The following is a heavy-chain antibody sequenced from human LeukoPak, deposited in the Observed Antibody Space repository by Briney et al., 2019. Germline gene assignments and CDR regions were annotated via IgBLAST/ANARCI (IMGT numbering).Heavy chain of an antibody. Sequence: GGSLRLSFAAPGFTFSSYALSWVRQAPGKGLEWVSAISGSGGSTYYADSVKGRFTISRDNSKNTLYLQMNSLGAEDTAVYYCATAPFDYGDYDAFDIWGQGTMVTVSS. CDR1: GFTFSSYA. D-gene: IGHD4-17*01. CDR2: ISGSGGST. CDR3: ATAPFDYGDYDAFDI. V-gene: IGHV3-23*01. J-gene: IGHJ3*02.